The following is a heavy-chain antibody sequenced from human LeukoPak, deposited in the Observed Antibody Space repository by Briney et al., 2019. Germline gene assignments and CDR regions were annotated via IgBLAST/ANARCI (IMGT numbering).Heavy chain of an antibody. CDR1: GFTFSDYG. J-gene: IGHJ4*02. D-gene: IGHD2-2*02. Sequence: PGGSLRLSCAPSGFTFSDYGMTWVRQAPGKGLEWMANIKQDGSEKYYVDSVKGRFTISRDNAKNSLYLQMNSLRAEDTAVYYCAGRPSSAIPWGQGTLVTVSS. CDR3: AGRPSSAIP. V-gene: IGHV3-7*01. CDR2: IKQDGSEK.